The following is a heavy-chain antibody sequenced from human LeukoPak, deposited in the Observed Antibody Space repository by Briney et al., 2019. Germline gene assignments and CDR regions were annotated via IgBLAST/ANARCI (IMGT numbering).Heavy chain of an antibody. CDR2: INSGSTYK. V-gene: IGHV3-21*01. Sequence: GGSLRLSCAASGFTFNTYSMNWVRQAPGKGLEWVSSINSGSTYKYYADSVKGRFTVSRDNAKNSLYLQMNSLRAEDTAVYYCARDSYGDYENAFDIWGQGTMVTVSS. D-gene: IGHD4-17*01. CDR1: GFTFNTYS. J-gene: IGHJ3*02. CDR3: ARDSYGDYENAFDI.